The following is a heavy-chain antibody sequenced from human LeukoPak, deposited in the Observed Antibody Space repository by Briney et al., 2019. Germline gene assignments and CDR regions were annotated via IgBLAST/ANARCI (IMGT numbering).Heavy chain of an antibody. J-gene: IGHJ4*02. D-gene: IGHD6-13*01. V-gene: IGHV3-11*06. CDR3: ARVGSTVAAGTPDY. CDR2: ISGSGSHT. Sequence: GGSLRLSCAASGFTFSDYYMSWIRQAPGKGLEWVSYISGSGSHTAYADSVRGRFTISRDNAKNSLSLQVNSLRADDTAVSYCARVGSTVAAGTPDYWGQGTLVTVSS. CDR1: GFTFSDYY.